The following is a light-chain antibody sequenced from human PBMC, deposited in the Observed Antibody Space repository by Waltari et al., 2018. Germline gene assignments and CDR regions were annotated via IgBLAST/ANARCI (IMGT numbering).Light chain of an antibody. CDR3: QQYNSFPLT. CDR2: GTS. CDR1: QGITRW. J-gene: IGKJ4*01. V-gene: IGKV1D-16*01. Sequence: DIQVTQSPSSLSASVGDRVTITCRASQGITRWLAWYQQKPEEAPKSLIYGTSSLQSGVPSRFSGSGSGTDFTLTINNLQPEDFATYYCQQYNSFPLTFGGGTKVEIK.